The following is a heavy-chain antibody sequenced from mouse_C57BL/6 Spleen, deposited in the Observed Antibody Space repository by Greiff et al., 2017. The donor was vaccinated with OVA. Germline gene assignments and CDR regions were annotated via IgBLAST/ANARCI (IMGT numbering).Heavy chain of an antibody. D-gene: IGHD1-1*01. CDR3: ARKRITTAVPYYAMDY. CDR1: GYTFTSYW. J-gene: IGHJ4*01. Sequence: VQLQQPGAELVKPGASVKMSCKASGYTFTSYWITWVKQRPGQGLEWIGDIYPGSGSTNYNEKFKSKATLTVDTSSSTAYMQRSSLTSEDSAVYYCARKRITTAVPYYAMDYWGQGTSVTVSS. CDR2: IYPGSGST. V-gene: IGHV1-55*01.